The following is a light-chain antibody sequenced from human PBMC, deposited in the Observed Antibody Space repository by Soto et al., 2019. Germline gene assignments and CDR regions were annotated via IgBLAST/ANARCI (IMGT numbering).Light chain of an antibody. CDR3: QQYHRWPIT. CDR2: GVS. Sequence: EIVMTQSPATLSVSPGERVTLSCRASQSVYSNLAWYQQKPGQAPRLLIYGVSTRATGIPARFSGSGSGTEFTLTISSLQSEDFAVYSCQQYHRWPITFGQGTRLEIK. CDR1: QSVYSN. V-gene: IGKV3-15*01. J-gene: IGKJ5*01.